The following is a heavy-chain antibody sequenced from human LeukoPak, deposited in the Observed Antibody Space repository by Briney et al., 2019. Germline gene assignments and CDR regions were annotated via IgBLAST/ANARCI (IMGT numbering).Heavy chain of an antibody. J-gene: IGHJ3*02. CDR1: GFTFSSYS. CDR3: ARDTHYYGSGSPAFDI. V-gene: IGHV3-48*01. Sequence: GGSLRLSCAASGFTFSSYSMNWVRQAPGKGLEWVSYISSSSSTIYYADSVKGRFTISRDNAKNALYLQMNSLRAEDTAMYYCARDTHYYGSGSPAFDIWGQGTMVTVSS. CDR2: ISSSSSTI. D-gene: IGHD3-10*01.